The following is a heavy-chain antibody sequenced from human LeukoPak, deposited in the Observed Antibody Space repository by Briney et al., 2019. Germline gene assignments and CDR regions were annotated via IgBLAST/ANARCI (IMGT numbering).Heavy chain of an antibody. CDR2: ISSSSSTI. CDR1: GFTFSSYS. Sequence: GGSLRLSCAASGFTFSSYSMNWVRQAPGKGLEWVSYISSSSSTIYYADSVKGRFTISRDNAKNSLYLQMNSLRAEDTAVYYCARVLEAASFDYWGRGTPVTVSS. V-gene: IGHV3-48*01. CDR3: ARVLEAASFDY. D-gene: IGHD6-13*01. J-gene: IGHJ4*02.